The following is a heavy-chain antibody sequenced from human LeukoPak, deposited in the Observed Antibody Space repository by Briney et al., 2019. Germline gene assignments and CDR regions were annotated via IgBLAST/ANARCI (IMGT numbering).Heavy chain of an antibody. CDR1: GGSISSYY. CDR2: IYYSGSN. CDR3: ARLRGVVPAASKRFDP. V-gene: IGHV4-59*01. Sequence: SETLSLNCTVPGGSISSYYWSWIRQPPGKGLEWIGYIYYSGSNNYNPSFKSRVTISVDTSKNQFSLKLSSVTAADTAVYYCARLRGVVPAASKRFDPWGQGTLVTVSS. D-gene: IGHD2-2*01. J-gene: IGHJ5*02.